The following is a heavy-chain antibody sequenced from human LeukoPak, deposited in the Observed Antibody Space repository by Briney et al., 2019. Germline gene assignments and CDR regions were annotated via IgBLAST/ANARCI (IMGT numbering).Heavy chain of an antibody. J-gene: IGHJ4*02. CDR3: ASERQWLAHFDY. Sequence: SETLSLTCAVYGGSFSGYYWSWIRQPPGKGLEWIGEINHSGSTNYNPSLKSRVTMSVDTSKNQFSLKLSSVTAADTAVYYCASERQWLAHFDYWGQGTLVTVSS. CDR1: GGSFSGYY. CDR2: INHSGST. V-gene: IGHV4-34*01. D-gene: IGHD6-19*01.